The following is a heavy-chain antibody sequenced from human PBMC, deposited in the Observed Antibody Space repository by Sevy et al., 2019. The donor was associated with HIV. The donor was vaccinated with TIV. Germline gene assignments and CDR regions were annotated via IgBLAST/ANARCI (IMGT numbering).Heavy chain of an antibody. D-gene: IGHD6-6*01. J-gene: IGHJ4*02. V-gene: IGHV3-7*03. CDR1: GFTFSSYW. Sequence: PGGSLRLSCAASGFTFSSYWMSWVRQAPGKGLEWVANIKQDGSEKYYVDSVKGRFTISRDNAKNSLYLQMNSLRAEDTSVYYCARGKGSSSSGFDYWGQGTLVTVSS. CDR2: IKQDGSEK. CDR3: ARGKGSSSSGFDY.